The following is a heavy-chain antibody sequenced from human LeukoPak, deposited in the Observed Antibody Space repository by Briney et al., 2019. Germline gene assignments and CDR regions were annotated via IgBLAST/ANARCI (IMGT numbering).Heavy chain of an antibody. D-gene: IGHD2-2*01. J-gene: IGHJ4*02. CDR2: INPNDGDT. Sequence: ASVKVSCKASGYTFTDYYMHWVRQAPGQGFEWMGWINPNDGDTNYAQKFQGRVTMTRDTSISTAHMEVSRLRSDDTAVYYCARANFLYCGSTACLFDYWGQGTLVTVSS. V-gene: IGHV1-2*02. CDR1: GYTFTDYY. CDR3: ARANFLYCGSTACLFDY.